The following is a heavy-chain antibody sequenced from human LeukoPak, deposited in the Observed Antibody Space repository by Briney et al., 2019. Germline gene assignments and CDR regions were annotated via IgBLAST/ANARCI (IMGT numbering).Heavy chain of an antibody. D-gene: IGHD3-22*01. CDR3: ARDSGIYYDSGGYYGPGYFQH. Sequence: GGSLRLSCAASGFTFSSYSMNWVRQAPGKGLEWVSSISSSSSYIYYADSVKGRFTISRDNAKNSLYLQMNSLRAEDTAVYYCARDSGIYYDSGGYYGPGYFQHWGQGTLVTVSS. J-gene: IGHJ1*01. CDR1: GFTFSSYS. CDR2: ISSSSSYI. V-gene: IGHV3-21*01.